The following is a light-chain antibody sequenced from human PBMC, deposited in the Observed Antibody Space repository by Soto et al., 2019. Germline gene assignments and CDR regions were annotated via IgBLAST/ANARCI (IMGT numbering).Light chain of an antibody. Sequence: AALTQPASVCGSTGQSITISYTGTSSDVGNYKYFSWYQQHPGKAPKLMIYEVSNRPSGVSNRFPGSKSGNTASLTISGLQAEDETDYYCFSYTSSGTYVFGTGTKVTVL. CDR3: FSYTSSGTYV. V-gene: IGLV2-14*01. CDR2: EVS. J-gene: IGLJ1*01. CDR1: SSDVGNYKY.